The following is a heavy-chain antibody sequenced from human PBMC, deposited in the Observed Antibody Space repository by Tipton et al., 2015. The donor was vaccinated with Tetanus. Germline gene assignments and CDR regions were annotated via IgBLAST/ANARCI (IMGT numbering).Heavy chain of an antibody. V-gene: IGHV3-33*01. D-gene: IGHD2-15*01. CDR1: GFIFISYV. J-gene: IGHJ4*02. CDR3: AREADCSGGSCFSGDFDN. CDR2: SYSYGTYK. Sequence: SLRLSCAASGFIFISYVLHWVLPAPGNFLEFFSVSYSYGTYKYYAYSVKFLFTISRDNSNPTLYLQMKILRAEYTAVYYCAREADCSGGSCFSGDFDNWGQGTQVTVSS.